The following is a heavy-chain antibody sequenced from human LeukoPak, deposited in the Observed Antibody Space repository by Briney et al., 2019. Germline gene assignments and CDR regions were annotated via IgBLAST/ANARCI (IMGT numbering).Heavy chain of an antibody. CDR3: ARGSGRYSWYDAWPKKEKNWFDP. CDR1: GGSISSYY. D-gene: IGHD6-13*01. CDR2: IYYSGST. J-gene: IGHJ5*02. Sequence: SETLSLTCTVSGGSISSYYWSWIRQPPGKGLEWIGYIYYSGSTNYNPSLKSRVTISVDTSKNQFSLKLSSVTAADTAVYYCARGSGRYSWYDAWPKKEKNWFDPWGQGTLVTVSS. V-gene: IGHV4-59*12.